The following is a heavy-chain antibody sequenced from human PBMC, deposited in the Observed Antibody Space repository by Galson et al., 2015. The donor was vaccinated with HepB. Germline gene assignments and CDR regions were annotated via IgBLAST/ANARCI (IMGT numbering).Heavy chain of an antibody. J-gene: IGHJ4*02. CDR3: AKGASGYSSGWYED. CDR1: GFTFSSYG. D-gene: IGHD6-19*01. Sequence: SLRLSCAASGFTFSSYGMHWVRQAPGKGLEWVAVISYDGSNKYYADSVKGRFTISRDNSKNTLYLQMNSLRAEDTAVYYCAKGASGYSSGWYEDWGQGTLVTVSS. CDR2: ISYDGSNK. V-gene: IGHV3-30*18.